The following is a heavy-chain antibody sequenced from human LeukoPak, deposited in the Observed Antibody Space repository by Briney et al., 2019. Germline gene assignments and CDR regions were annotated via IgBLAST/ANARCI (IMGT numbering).Heavy chain of an antibody. CDR1: GYTFTSYY. CDR2: INPTGGST. CDR3: ARGTMVRGVYNWFDP. V-gene: IGHV1-46*01. Sequence: ASVKVSCKASGYTFTSYYMHWVRQAPGQGLEWMGLINPTGGSTGYAQKFQGRVTMTRDMSTSTDYMELSSLRSEDTAVYYCARGTMVRGVYNWFDPWGQGTLVTVSS. J-gene: IGHJ5*02. D-gene: IGHD3-10*01.